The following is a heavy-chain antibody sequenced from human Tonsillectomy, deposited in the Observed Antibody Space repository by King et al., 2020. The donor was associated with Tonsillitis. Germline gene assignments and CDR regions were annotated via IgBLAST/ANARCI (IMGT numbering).Heavy chain of an antibody. V-gene: IGHV3-30-3*01. CDR2: ISYVGINK. J-gene: IGHJ3*02. CDR1: AFSFRTYV. Sequence: VQLVESVGGVVQPGTSLRLSCAVSAFSFRTYVLDWVCQAPGKGLEWVAVISYVGINKVYTESVNGRVTISPYNSKHTLFMQLNTLRPEDTAVFYCAVRRDCSDSNCYNAFYIWGQGTMVTVSS. D-gene: IGHD2-2*02. CDR3: AVRRDCSDSNCYNAFYI.